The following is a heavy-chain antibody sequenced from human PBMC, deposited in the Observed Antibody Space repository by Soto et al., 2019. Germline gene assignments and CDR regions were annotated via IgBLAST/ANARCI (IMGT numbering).Heavy chain of an antibody. Sequence: GGSLRLSCAASGVTFTYYLTHWVRPAPGKGLVWVSRINSDGSRTSYADSVTGRFTISRDNAKNTLYLQMNSLRVEDTALYYCARDTSRGSYFDYWGQGTPGTVSS. D-gene: IGHD3-10*01. CDR3: ARDTSRGSYFDY. J-gene: IGHJ4*02. CDR1: GVTFTYYL. CDR2: INSDGSRT. V-gene: IGHV3-74*01.